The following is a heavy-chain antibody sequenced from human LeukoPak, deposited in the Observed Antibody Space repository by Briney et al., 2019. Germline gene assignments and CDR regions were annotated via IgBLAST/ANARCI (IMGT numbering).Heavy chain of an antibody. D-gene: IGHD6-13*01. CDR3: ARGSDIAAAGLNRFDP. CDR2: INHSGST. V-gene: IGHV4-34*01. J-gene: IGHJ5*02. Sequence: SETLSLTCAVYGGSFSGYYWSWIRQPPGKGLEWIGEINHSGSTNYNPSLKSRVTISVDTSKNQFSLKLGSVTAADTAVYYCARGSDIAAAGLNRFDPWGQGTLVTVSS. CDR1: GGSFSGYY.